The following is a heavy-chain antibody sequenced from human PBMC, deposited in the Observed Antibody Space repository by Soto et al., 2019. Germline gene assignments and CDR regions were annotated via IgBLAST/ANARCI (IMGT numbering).Heavy chain of an antibody. V-gene: IGHV3-21*01. CDR3: ARDLGAQSMIVGPQEAESDY. CDR1: GFTFSSYS. J-gene: IGHJ4*02. Sequence: EVQLVESGGGLVKPGGSLRLSCAASGFTFSSYSMNWVRQAPGKGLEWVSSISSSSSYIYYADSVKGRFTISRDNAKNSLYLQMNSLRAEDTAVYYCARDLGAQSMIVGPQEAESDYWGQGTLVTVSS. CDR2: ISSSSSYI. D-gene: IGHD3-22*01.